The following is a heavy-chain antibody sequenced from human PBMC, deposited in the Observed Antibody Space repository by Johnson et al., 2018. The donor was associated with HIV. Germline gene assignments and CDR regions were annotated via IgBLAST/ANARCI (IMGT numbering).Heavy chain of an antibody. D-gene: IGHD7-27*01. CDR2: ISYDGSNK. CDR1: GFTYSSYA. Sequence: QVQLVESGGGVVQPGRSLRLSCVVSGFTYSSYAMHWVRQAPGKGLEWVAVISYDGSNKYYADSVKGRFTISRDNSKNTLYLQMNSLRGEDTAVYYCAKERKLGGLYPAFDIWGQGTMVTVSS. V-gene: IGHV3-30*04. CDR3: AKERKLGGLYPAFDI. J-gene: IGHJ3*02.